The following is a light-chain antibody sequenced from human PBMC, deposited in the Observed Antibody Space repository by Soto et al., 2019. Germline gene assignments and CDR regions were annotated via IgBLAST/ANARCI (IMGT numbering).Light chain of an antibody. CDR3: QQRSNWPLT. V-gene: IGKV3D-20*02. CDR2: GTS. CDR1: QSVSSSY. Sequence: EIVLTQAPGTLSLSPGERATLSWRSSQSVSSSYLAWYQHKPGQAPRLLICGTSTRATGIPDRFSGSGSGTDFTLTINSLEPEDFAVYHCQQRSNWPLTFGRGTKVDIK. J-gene: IGKJ4*01.